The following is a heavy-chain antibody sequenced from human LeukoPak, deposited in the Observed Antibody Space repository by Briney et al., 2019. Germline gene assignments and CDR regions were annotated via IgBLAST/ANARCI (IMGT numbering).Heavy chain of an antibody. Sequence: GGSLRLSCAASGFTFSSYAMHWVRQAPGKGLEYVSAISSNGGSTYYANSVKGRFTISRDNSKNTLYLQMGSLRAEDMAVYYCAKDPYRAHLDYWGQGTLVTVSS. V-gene: IGHV3-64*01. J-gene: IGHJ4*02. CDR3: AKDPYRAHLDY. D-gene: IGHD3-10*01. CDR2: ISSNGGST. CDR1: GFTFSSYA.